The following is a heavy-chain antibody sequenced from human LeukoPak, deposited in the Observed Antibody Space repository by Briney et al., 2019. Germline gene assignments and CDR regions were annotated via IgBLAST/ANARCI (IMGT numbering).Heavy chain of an antibody. CDR2: INSDGTYT. V-gene: IGHV3-74*01. CDR1: GFAFSSSW. J-gene: IGHJ4*02. Sequence: GGSLRLSCAASGFAFSSSWMLGVRQAPGKGLVWVSRINSDGTYTNYADSVKGRFTISRDNAKNTLYLQMNSLRAEDTAVYYCARDLSHTFDYWGQGTLVTVSS. CDR3: ARDLSHTFDY.